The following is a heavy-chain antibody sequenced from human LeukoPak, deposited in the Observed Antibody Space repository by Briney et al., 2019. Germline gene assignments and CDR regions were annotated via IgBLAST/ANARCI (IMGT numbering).Heavy chain of an antibody. J-gene: IGHJ3*02. CDR1: GYTFTRYG. V-gene: IGHV1-18*01. Sequence: ASVKVSCKASGYTFTRYGLSWVRQAPGQGLEWMGWISGYNGNTFYAQKFQGRVTMTTDTSTTTAYMELRSLRSDDTAVYYCARVLNYYDSSAYYDTFDMWGQGTMVTASS. D-gene: IGHD3-22*01. CDR3: ARVLNYYDSSAYYDTFDM. CDR2: ISGYNGNT.